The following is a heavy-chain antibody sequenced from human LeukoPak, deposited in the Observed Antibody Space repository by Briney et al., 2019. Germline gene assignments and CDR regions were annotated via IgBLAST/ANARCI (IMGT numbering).Heavy chain of an antibody. D-gene: IGHD3-16*01. CDR1: GDSISEYC. J-gene: IGHJ5*02. CDR3: ARTENYVPEDWFDP. Sequence: PSETLSLTCAVSGDSISEYCWGWLRQPPGKGLEWIGNICYSESTFYNPSLKSRVTLSVDTSKNQFSLKLRAVPAEGTAVYYCARTENYVPEDWFDPWGQGTLVTVSS. V-gene: IGHV4-59*04. CDR2: ICYSEST.